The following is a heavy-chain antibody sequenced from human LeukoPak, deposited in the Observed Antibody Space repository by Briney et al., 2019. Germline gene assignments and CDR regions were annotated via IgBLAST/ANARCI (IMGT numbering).Heavy chain of an antibody. D-gene: IGHD6-19*01. V-gene: IGHV3-30*02. Sequence: GGSLRLSCAASGFTFSSYGMHWVRQAPGKGLEWVAFIRYDGSNKYYADSVKGRFTISRDNSKNTLYLQMNSLRAEDTAVYYCAKDVSSSVAGSSLDYWGQGTLVTVSS. CDR1: GFTFSSYG. J-gene: IGHJ4*02. CDR2: IRYDGSNK. CDR3: AKDVSSSVAGSSLDY.